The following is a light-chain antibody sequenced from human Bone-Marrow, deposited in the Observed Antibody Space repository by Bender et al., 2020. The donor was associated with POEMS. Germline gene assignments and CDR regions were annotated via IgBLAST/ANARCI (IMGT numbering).Light chain of an antibody. V-gene: IGLV3-21*02. CDR3: SAWDDSLSGWV. CDR2: DDS. CDR1: EIGIKS. J-gene: IGLJ3*02. Sequence: YVLTQPPSVSVGPGQTARISCEGSEIGIKSFHWYQQRPGQAPVVDVSDDSDRPSGIPERFSASTSGNTATLTISGLQSEDEALYYCSAWDDSLSGWVFGGGTKLTVL.